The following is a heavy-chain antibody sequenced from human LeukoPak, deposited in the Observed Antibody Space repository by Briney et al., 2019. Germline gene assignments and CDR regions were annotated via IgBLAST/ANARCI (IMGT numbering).Heavy chain of an antibody. CDR1: GFTFSSYA. D-gene: IGHD6-13*01. CDR2: IYYSGST. CDR3: ASITGFSSTWYVPY. J-gene: IGHJ4*02. Sequence: GSLRLSCAASGFTFSSYAMSWVRQAPGKGLEWIGSIYYSGSTYYNPSLKSRVTLSVDTSKNQFSLKLSSLTAADTAVYYCASITGFSSTWYVPYWGQGTLVTVSS. V-gene: IGHV4-38-2*01.